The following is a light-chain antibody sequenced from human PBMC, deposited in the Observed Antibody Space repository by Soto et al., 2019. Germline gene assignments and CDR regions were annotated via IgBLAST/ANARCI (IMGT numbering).Light chain of an antibody. CDR1: QSVSSN. Sequence: EIVMTQSPATLSVSPGERATLSCRASQSVSSNLAWYQQKPGQAPRLLICGASTRATGIPARFSGSGSGTEYTLSISSVQSEDFAVYCCQHYNNWPQVFGQGTRVEIK. CDR2: GAS. V-gene: IGKV3-15*01. J-gene: IGKJ1*01. CDR3: QHYNNWPQV.